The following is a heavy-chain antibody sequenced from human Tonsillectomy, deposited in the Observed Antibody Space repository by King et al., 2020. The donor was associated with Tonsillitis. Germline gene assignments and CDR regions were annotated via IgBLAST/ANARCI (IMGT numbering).Heavy chain of an antibody. CDR3: AKAAGTPYYYYGMDV. CDR2: ISYDGSNK. D-gene: IGHD6-13*01. Sequence: HVQLVESGGGVVQPGRSLRLSCAASGFTFSTYGMHWVSQAPGKGLEWVAVISYDGSNKNSADSVKGRFTISTDNSKNTLYLQMNSLRAEDTAVYYCAKAAGTPYYYYGMDVWGQGTTVTVSS. V-gene: IGHV3-30*18. CDR1: GFTFSTYG. J-gene: IGHJ6*02.